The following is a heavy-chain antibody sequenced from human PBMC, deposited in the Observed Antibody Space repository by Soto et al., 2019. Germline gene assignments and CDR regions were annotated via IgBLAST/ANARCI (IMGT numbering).Heavy chain of an antibody. J-gene: IGHJ4*02. D-gene: IGHD5-18*01. V-gene: IGHV1-3*01. CDR2: INAGNGNT. CDR3: ARPKFSYGPPFDD. Sequence: ASVKVSCKASGYTFTSYAMHWVRQAPGQRLEWMGWINAGNGNTKYSQKFQGRVTITRDTSASTAYMELSSLRSEDTAVYYCARPKFSYGPPFDDWGQGTLVTVSS. CDR1: GYTFTSYA.